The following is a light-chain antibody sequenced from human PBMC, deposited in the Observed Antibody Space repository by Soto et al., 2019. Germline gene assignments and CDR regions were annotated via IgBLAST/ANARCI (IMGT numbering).Light chain of an antibody. V-gene: IGLV2-14*03. Sequence: QSVLTQPASVSGSPGQSITISCTGSSSDVGGYDYVSWYQQHPGIAPKLMIYDVSNRPSGVSNRFSGSKSGNTASLTISGLQAEDEADYYCSSYTGSSTVVFGGGTQLTVL. CDR1: SSDVGGYDY. J-gene: IGLJ2*01. CDR3: SSYTGSSTVV. CDR2: DVS.